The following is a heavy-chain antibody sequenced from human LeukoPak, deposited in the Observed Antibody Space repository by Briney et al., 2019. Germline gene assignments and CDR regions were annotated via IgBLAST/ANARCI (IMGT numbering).Heavy chain of an antibody. Sequence: GGSLRLSCAASGFTFSNYAMHWVRQAPGKGLEWVAFIRSDESEKYYADSVKGRFTISRDNSKNTLYLQMDSLRAEDTAMYYCTKDGYDYWGQGTLVTVSS. CDR2: IRSDESEK. CDR3: TKDGYDY. V-gene: IGHV3-30*02. J-gene: IGHJ4*02. D-gene: IGHD5-12*01. CDR1: GFTFSNYA.